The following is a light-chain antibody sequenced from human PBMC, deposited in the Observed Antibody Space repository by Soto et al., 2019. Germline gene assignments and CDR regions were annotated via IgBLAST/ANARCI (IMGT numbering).Light chain of an antibody. V-gene: IGLV2-14*03. Sequence: QSVLTQPASVSGSPGQSITISCTGTSSDVGSYNYVSWYRQHPGKAPQLLIYDVTHRPAGVSSRFSGSKSDNTASLTISWLQAEDEADYYCSSYTDTTTLYVFGSGTKLTVL. CDR1: SSDVGSYNY. CDR3: SSYTDTTTLYV. CDR2: DVT. J-gene: IGLJ1*01.